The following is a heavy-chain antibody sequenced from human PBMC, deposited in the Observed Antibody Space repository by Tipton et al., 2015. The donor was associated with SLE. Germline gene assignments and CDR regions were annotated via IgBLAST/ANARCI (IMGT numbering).Heavy chain of an antibody. V-gene: IGHV1-69*04. CDR2: IIPILGIA. D-gene: IGHD3-22*01. J-gene: IGHJ6*02. CDR1: GGTFSSYT. CDR3: ARVRPDSSGSYYGMDV. Sequence: QSGAEVKKPGSSVKVSCKASGGTFSSYTISWVRQAPGQGLEWMGRIIPILGIANYAQKFQGRVTITADKSTSTAYMELSSLRSEDTAVDYCARVRPDSSGSYYGMDVWGQGTTLTVSS.